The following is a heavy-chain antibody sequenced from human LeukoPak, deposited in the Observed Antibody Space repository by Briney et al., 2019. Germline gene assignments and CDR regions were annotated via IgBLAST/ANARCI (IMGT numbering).Heavy chain of an antibody. D-gene: IGHD2-2*01. Sequence: PGGSLRLSCAASGFTFSSYGMHWVRQAPGKGLEWVAFIRYDGSNKYYADSVKGRFTISRDNSKNTLYLQMNSLKTEDTAVYYCTRGPRYCYSASCYAMGDYWGQGTLVTVSS. V-gene: IGHV3-30*02. J-gene: IGHJ4*02. CDR3: TRGPRYCYSASCYAMGDY. CDR1: GFTFSSYG. CDR2: IRYDGSNK.